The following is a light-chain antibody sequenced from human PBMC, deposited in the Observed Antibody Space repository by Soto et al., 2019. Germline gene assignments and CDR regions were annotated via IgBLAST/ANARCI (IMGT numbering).Light chain of an antibody. Sequence: IQLTQSPSSLSASVGDRVTITCRASQGIGSYLAWYQQKPGEAPKLLIFAASTLQSGVPSRFSGSGSGTEFTLTISSLQTDDFGTYYCQQYNSHPWTFGQGTKVDIK. CDR3: QQYNSHPWT. J-gene: IGKJ1*01. V-gene: IGKV1-9*01. CDR2: AAS. CDR1: QGIGSY.